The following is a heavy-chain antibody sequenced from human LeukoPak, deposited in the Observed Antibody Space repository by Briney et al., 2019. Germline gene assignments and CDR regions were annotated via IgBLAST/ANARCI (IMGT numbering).Heavy chain of an antibody. D-gene: IGHD3-22*01. CDR1: GGSISSSSYY. CDR2: IYYSGST. J-gene: IGHJ4*02. V-gene: IGHV4-39*01. CDR3: ARQRNHYDSSGYYYAIDY. Sequence: PSETLSLTCTVSGGSISSSSYYWGWIRQPPGKGLEWIGSIYYSGSTYYNPSLKSRVTISIDTSKNQFSLKLSSVTAADTAVYYCARQRNHYDSSGYYYAIDYWGQGTLVTVSS.